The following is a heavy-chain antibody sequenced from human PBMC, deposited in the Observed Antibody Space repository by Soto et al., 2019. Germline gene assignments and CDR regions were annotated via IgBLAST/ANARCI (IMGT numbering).Heavy chain of an antibody. J-gene: IGHJ4*02. Sequence: GRSLRLSCAASGFTFSSHSMNWVRQAPGKGLEWVSSISYSSSYIYYADSVKGRFTISRDNAKNSLYLQMNSLRAEDTAVYYCARDLGRLMGATPGYWGQGTLVTVS. D-gene: IGHD1-26*01. CDR3: ARDLGRLMGATPGY. CDR2: ISYSSSYI. CDR1: GFTFSSHS. V-gene: IGHV3-21*01.